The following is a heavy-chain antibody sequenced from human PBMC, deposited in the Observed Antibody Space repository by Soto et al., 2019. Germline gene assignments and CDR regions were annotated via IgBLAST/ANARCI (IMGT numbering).Heavy chain of an antibody. CDR2: MWYDESNK. V-gene: IGHV3-33*08. J-gene: IGHJ4*02. Sequence: SLSLSCTAARFSCSSDYITWVRQAPGKGMEWVSSMWYDESNKYYADSVKGRFTISRDNSKDTLYLQMNSLRAEDTAVYYCARKGGRGPDYWGQGILVTVSS. CDR3: ARKGGRGPDY. D-gene: IGHD1-26*01. CDR1: RFSCSSDY.